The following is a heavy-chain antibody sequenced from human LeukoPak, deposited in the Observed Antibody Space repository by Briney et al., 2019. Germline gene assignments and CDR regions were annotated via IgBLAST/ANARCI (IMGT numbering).Heavy chain of an antibody. D-gene: IGHD3-16*01. Sequence: SETLSLTCTVSGGSISSYYWSWIRQPPGKGLEWIGYIYYSGSTSYNPSLKSRVTISVDTSKNHFSLNLSSVTAADTALYYCASAPRQGSIGGLDYWGQGTLVTVSS. J-gene: IGHJ4*02. V-gene: IGHV4-59*08. CDR3: ASAPRQGSIGGLDY. CDR2: IYYSGST. CDR1: GGSISSYY.